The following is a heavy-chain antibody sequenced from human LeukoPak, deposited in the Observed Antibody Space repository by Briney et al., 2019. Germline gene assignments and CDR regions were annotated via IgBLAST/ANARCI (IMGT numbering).Heavy chain of an antibody. CDR1: GFSFSTYG. Sequence: GGSLRLSCAASGFSFSTYGMHWVRQAPGKGLEWVAFIRYDGSNKYYADSVKGRFTISRDNSKNTLYLQMNSLRAEDTAVYYCARAGIVVVTSFMDVWGKGTTVTVSS. CDR2: IRYDGSNK. V-gene: IGHV3-30*02. CDR3: ARAGIVVVTSFMDV. D-gene: IGHD2-2*01. J-gene: IGHJ6*03.